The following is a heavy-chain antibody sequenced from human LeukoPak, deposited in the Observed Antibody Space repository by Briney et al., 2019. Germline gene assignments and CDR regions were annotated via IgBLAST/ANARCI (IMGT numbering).Heavy chain of an antibody. Sequence: ASVKVSCNASGYTFTGYYMHWVRQAPGQGLEWMGWINPNSGGTNYAQKFQGRVTMTRDTSISTAYMELSRLRSDDTAVYYCARGTRRYYDSSGYYPDYYYYGMDVWGQGTTVTVSS. D-gene: IGHD3-22*01. CDR1: GYTFTGYY. V-gene: IGHV1-2*02. CDR2: INPNSGGT. CDR3: ARGTRRYYDSSGYYPDYYYYGMDV. J-gene: IGHJ6*02.